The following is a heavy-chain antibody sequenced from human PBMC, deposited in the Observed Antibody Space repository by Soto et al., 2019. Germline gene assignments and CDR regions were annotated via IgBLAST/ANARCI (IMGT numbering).Heavy chain of an antibody. CDR1: GYTFTSYA. D-gene: IGHD2-15*01. Sequence: QVQLVQSGAEVKKPGASVKVSCKASGYTFTSYAMHWVRQAPGQRLEWMGWINAGNGNTKYSQKFQGRVTITRDTSESTGYMELSSLRSEDTAVYYCARPETPYCGSHLAFDIWGQGTMVTVSS. CDR3: ARPETPYCGSHLAFDI. V-gene: IGHV1-3*01. J-gene: IGHJ3*02. CDR2: INAGNGNT.